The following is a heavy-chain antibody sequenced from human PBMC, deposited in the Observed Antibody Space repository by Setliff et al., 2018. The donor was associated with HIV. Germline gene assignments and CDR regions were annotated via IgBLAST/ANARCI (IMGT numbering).Heavy chain of an antibody. V-gene: IGHV3-48*03. CDR2: ISSSGSTI. J-gene: IGHJ6*02. Sequence: PGGSLRLSCAASGFTFSSYEMNWVRQAPGKGLEWVSYISSSGSTIYYADSVKGRFTISGDNAKNSLYLQMNSLRAEDTAVYYCARDDSNYRQHGMDVWGQGTTVTAP. CDR1: GFTFSSYE. D-gene: IGHD4-4*01. CDR3: ARDDSNYRQHGMDV.